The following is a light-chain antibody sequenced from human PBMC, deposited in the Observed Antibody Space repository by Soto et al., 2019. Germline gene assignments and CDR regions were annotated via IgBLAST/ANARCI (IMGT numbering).Light chain of an antibody. CDR1: RSDVVDYNF. J-gene: IGLJ1*01. CDR3: SSYTRSSTHV. V-gene: IGLV2-14*03. CDR2: NVS. Sequence: QSALTQPASVSGSPDRSSTISSTGARSDVVDYNFVSGYQQHPGKVPKPMIFNVSSRPSGVSDRFSGSKSGNTASLTISGLQADDEGDYYCSSYTRSSTHVFGSGTKLTVL.